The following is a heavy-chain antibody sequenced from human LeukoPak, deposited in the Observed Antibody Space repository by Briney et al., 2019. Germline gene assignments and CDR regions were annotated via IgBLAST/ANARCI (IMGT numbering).Heavy chain of an antibody. CDR1: GFTFSSYG. D-gene: IGHD3-22*01. J-gene: IGHJ4*02. Sequence: PGGSLRLSCAASGFTFSSYGMHWVRQAPGKGLEWVAVISYDGSNKYYADSVKGRFTISRDNSKNTLYLQMNSLRAEDTAVYYCAKRRLGYYYDSSGYRFDYWGQGTLVTVSS. CDR3: AKRRLGYYYDSSGYRFDY. CDR2: ISYDGSNK. V-gene: IGHV3-30*18.